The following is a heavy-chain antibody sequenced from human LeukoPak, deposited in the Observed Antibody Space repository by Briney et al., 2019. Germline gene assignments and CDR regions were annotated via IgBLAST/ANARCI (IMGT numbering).Heavy chain of an antibody. CDR2: ISGSGGST. J-gene: IGHJ4*02. CDR3: IRGDTAMATGYFDY. V-gene: IGHV3-23*01. Sequence: GGTLRLSCAASGFTFSSYGMSWVRQAPGKGLEWVSAISGSGGSTYYADSVKGRFTISRDNSKNTLYLQMNSLRAEDTAVYYCIRGDTAMATGYFDYWGQGTLVTVSS. CDR1: GFTFSSYG. D-gene: IGHD5-18*01.